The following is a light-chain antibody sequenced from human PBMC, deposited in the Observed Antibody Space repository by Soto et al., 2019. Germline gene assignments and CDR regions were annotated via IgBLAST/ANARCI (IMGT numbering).Light chain of an antibody. CDR3: QQANILPPV. Sequence: DIQMTQSPSSLSASVGDRVTITCRASQGVSAYLLWYQQTQGKAPNLLIYSATTLQSGVPYRFSGSGSGTYFTLTISSLQPEDFATYYCQQANILPPVFGGGTRVEI. CDR1: QGVSAY. V-gene: IGKV1-12*01. CDR2: SAT. J-gene: IGKJ4*01.